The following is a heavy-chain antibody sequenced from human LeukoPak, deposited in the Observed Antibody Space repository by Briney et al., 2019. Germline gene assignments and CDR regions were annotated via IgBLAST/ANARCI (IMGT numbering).Heavy chain of an antibody. CDR1: GFTFSSYA. V-gene: IGHV3-23*01. Sequence: GGSLRLSCGASGFTFSSYAMTWVRQAPGKGLEWVSAISGSGGSTYYADSVKGRFTISRDNSKNTLFLQMNSLGAEDTAVYYCATDLIGRFPDYFDYWGQGILVTVSS. D-gene: IGHD1-26*01. J-gene: IGHJ4*02. CDR3: ATDLIGRFPDYFDY. CDR2: ISGSGGST.